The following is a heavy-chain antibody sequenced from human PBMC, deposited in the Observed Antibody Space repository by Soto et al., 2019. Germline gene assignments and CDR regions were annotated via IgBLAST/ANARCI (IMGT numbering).Heavy chain of an antibody. V-gene: IGHV1-69*13. Sequence: GASVKVSCKASGGTFSSYAISWVRQAPGQGLEWMGGIIPIFGTANYAQKFQGRVTITADESTSTAYMELSSLRSEDTAVYYCASSPFWSGYYMSWFDPWGQGTLVTVSS. CDR2: IIPIFGTA. CDR1: GGTFSSYA. D-gene: IGHD3-3*01. CDR3: ASSPFWSGYYMSWFDP. J-gene: IGHJ5*02.